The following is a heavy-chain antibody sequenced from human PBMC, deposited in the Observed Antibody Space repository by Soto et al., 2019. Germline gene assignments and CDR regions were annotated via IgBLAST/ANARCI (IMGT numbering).Heavy chain of an antibody. CDR2: IYYSGST. V-gene: IGHV4-39*01. Sequence: PSETLSLTCTVSGGSISSSSYYWGWIRQPPGKGLEWIGSIYYSGSTYYNPSLKSRVTISVDTSKNQFSLKLSSVTAADTAVYYCARGRLEAVGGVVIVPPHSYYIDYWGQGTLVTVSS. D-gene: IGHD3-3*01. CDR3: ARGRLEAVGGVVIVPPHSYYIDY. J-gene: IGHJ4*02. CDR1: GGSISSSSYY.